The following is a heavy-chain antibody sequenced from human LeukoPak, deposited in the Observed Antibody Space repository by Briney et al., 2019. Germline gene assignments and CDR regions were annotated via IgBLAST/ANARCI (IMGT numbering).Heavy chain of an antibody. J-gene: IGHJ4*02. V-gene: IGHV3-30*04. CDR2: ISYDGSNK. CDR3: AKEQFLPVGAFDY. Sequence: GGSLRLSCAASGFTFSSYAMHWARQAPGKGLEWVAVISYDGSNKYYADSVKGRFTISRDNSKNTLYLQMNSLRAEDTAAYYCAKEQFLPVGAFDYWGQGTLVTVSS. CDR1: GFTFSSYA. D-gene: IGHD3-16*01.